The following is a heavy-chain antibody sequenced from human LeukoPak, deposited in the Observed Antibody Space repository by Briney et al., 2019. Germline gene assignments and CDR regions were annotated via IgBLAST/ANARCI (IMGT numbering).Heavy chain of an antibody. J-gene: IGHJ3*02. CDR1: GGSISSYY. V-gene: IGHV4-59*08. Sequence: SETLSPTCTVSGGSISSYYWSWIRQPPGKGLEWIGYIYYSGSTNYNPSLKSRVTISVDTSKNQFSLKLSSVTAADTAVYYCARPGDYYDSSGYLAFDIWGQGTMVTVSS. CDR2: IYYSGST. D-gene: IGHD3-22*01. CDR3: ARPGDYYDSSGYLAFDI.